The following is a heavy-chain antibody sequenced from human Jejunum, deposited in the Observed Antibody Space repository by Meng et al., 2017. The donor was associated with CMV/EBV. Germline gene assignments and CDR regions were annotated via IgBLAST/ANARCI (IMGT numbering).Heavy chain of an antibody. CDR3: AREERGLEGGGSCPFDY. CDR2: ISSSGSTI. V-gene: IGHV3-11*01. CDR1: FSDYY. J-gene: IGHJ4*02. D-gene: IGHD2-15*01. Sequence: FSDYYMSWIRQAPGKGLEWVSYISSSGSTIYYAGSVKGRFTISRDNAKNSLYLQMNSLRAEDTAVYYCAREERGLEGGGSCPFDYWGQGTLVTVSS.